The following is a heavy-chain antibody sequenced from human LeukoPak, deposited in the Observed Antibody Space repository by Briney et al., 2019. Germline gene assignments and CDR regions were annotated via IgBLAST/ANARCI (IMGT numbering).Heavy chain of an antibody. CDR3: AREDIAATREFDY. D-gene: IGHD5-12*01. V-gene: IGHV3-48*01. CDR2: IDTSTSTI. Sequence: GGSLRLSCAASGFTFSSYNMNWVRQAPGKGLEWVSYIDTSTSTIYYADSVKGRFTISRDNAKSSLYLQMNSLRAEDTAVYYCAREDIAATREFDYWGQGTLVTVSS. J-gene: IGHJ4*02. CDR1: GFTFSSYN.